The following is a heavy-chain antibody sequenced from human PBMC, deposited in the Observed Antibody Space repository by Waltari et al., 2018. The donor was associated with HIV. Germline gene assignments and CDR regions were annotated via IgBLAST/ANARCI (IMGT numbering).Heavy chain of an antibody. V-gene: IGHV4-34*01. D-gene: IGHD2-15*01. Sequence: QGHPQQRGAGLHTPPETLSLACALSVLASSASYLTGTPPRAGRGLTWSGVVNRRGSTAYTPSLKSRVTISVDTSKNQFSLNVTSLTAADTAVYYCARGNTWRFVVVGAVGIASTGYTWFDPWGQGTLVTVSS. CDR1: VLASSASY. CDR2: VNRRGST. CDR3: ARGNTWRFVVVGAVGIASTGYTWFDP. J-gene: IGHJ5*02.